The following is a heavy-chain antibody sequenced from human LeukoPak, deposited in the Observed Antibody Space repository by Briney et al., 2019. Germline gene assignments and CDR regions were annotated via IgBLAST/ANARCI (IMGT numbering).Heavy chain of an antibody. Sequence: ASVKVSCKASGYTFTGYYMHCVRQAPGQGLEWMGWISGYNGNTNYAQKLQGRVTMTTDTSTSTAYMELRSLRSDDTAVYYCARDRIRYTYGFELYNWFDPWGQGTLVTVSS. CDR1: GYTFTGYY. CDR3: ARDRIRYTYGFELYNWFDP. J-gene: IGHJ5*02. CDR2: ISGYNGNT. V-gene: IGHV1-18*04. D-gene: IGHD5-18*01.